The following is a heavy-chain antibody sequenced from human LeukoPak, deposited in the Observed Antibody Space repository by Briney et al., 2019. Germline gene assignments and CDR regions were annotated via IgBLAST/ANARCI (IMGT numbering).Heavy chain of an antibody. CDR3: ATMIFGGGFDY. CDR2: IKKDGGEE. CDR1: GFTFSSNW. V-gene: IGHV3-7*01. D-gene: IGHD3/OR15-3a*01. J-gene: IGHJ4*02. Sequence: GGSLRLSCVASGFTFSSNWMSWVRQAPGKGLEWVANIKKDGGEENYVDSVKGRFTISRDNAKKSLYLQMNSLRAEDTALYYCATMIFGGGFDYWGQGTLVTVSS.